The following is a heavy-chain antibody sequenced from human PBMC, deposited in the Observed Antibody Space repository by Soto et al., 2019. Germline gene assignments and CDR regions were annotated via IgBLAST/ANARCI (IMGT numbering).Heavy chain of an antibody. D-gene: IGHD3-9*01. V-gene: IGHV1-18*01. CDR3: ARVAYDILTCGLDV. CDR2: ISAYNGNT. CDR1: GYTFTSYG. J-gene: IGHJ6*02. Sequence: ASVKVSCKASGYTFTSYGISWVRQAPGQGLEWMGWISAYNGNTNYAQKLQGRVTMTTDTSTSTAYMELRSLRSDDTAVYYCARVAYDILTCGLDVWGQGTTVTVSS.